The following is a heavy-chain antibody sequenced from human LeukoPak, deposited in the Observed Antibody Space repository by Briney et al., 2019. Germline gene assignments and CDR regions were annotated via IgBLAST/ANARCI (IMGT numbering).Heavy chain of an antibody. J-gene: IGHJ5*02. CDR2: INHSGST. Sequence: PSETLSLTCTVSGGSISGYYWSWIRQPPGKGLEWIGEINHSGSTNYNPSLKSRVTISVDTSKNQFSLKLSSVTAADTAVYYCARGHRHWFDPWGQGTLVTVSS. V-gene: IGHV4-34*01. CDR1: GGSISGYY. CDR3: ARGHRHWFDP.